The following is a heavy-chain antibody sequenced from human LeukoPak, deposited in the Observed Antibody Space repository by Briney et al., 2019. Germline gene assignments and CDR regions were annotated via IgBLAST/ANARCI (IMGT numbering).Heavy chain of an antibody. J-gene: IGHJ4*02. CDR3: ARDDNAYDSSEFDY. CDR2: IYHSGGT. Sequence: PSETLSLTCTVSGYSISSGYYWGWIRQPPGKGLEWIGSIYHSGGTYYNPSLKSRVTISVDTSKNQFSLKLSSVTAADTAVYYCARDDNAYDSSEFDYWGQGTLVTVSS. D-gene: IGHD3-22*01. CDR1: GYSISSGYY. V-gene: IGHV4-38-2*02.